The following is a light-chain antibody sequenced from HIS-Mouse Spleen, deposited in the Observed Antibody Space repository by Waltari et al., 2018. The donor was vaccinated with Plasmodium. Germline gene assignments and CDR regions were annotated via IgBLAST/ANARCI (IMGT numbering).Light chain of an antibody. CDR2: AAS. J-gene: IGKJ1*01. CDR1: QSISSY. CDR3: QQSYSTWT. Sequence: DIQMTQSPSSLSASVGARVTITCRASQSISSYLNWYQHKPGKAPKLLIYAASSLQSGVPSRFSGSGSGTDFTLTISSLQPEDFATYYCQQSYSTWTFGQGTKVEIK. V-gene: IGKV1-39*01.